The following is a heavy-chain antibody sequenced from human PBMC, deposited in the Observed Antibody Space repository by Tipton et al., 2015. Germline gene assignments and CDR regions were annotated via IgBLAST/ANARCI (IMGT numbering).Heavy chain of an antibody. CDR2: VFYTGST. D-gene: IGHD3-9*01. V-gene: IGHV4-59*02. J-gene: IGHJ6*02. Sequence: TLSLTCTVIGGSVNSYYWSWMRQSPGKGLEWIGYVFYTGSTNYNPSLKGRVAISIDTSRNQFFLNLNSVTAADTAVYYCARAGRGFNILYYYYGLDIWGRGTTVAVSS. CDR3: ARAGRGFNILYYYYGLDI. CDR1: GGSVNSYY.